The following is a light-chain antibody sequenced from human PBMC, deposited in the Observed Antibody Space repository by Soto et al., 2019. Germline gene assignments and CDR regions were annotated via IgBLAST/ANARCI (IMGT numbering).Light chain of an antibody. CDR2: GAS. CDR3: QQYGSSLLT. J-gene: IGKJ1*01. Sequence: EIVLTQSPGTLSLSPGERATLSCRASQSVSSSYLAWYQQKPGQAPRLLIYGASSRATDIPDRFSGSGSGTDFTLTISRLEPEDFAVYYCQQYGSSLLTFGQGTKVEIK. V-gene: IGKV3-20*01. CDR1: QSVSSSY.